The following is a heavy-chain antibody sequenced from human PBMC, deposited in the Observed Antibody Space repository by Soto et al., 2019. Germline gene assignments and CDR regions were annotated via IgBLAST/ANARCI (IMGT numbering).Heavy chain of an antibody. D-gene: IGHD3-10*02. CDR3: ARTSPTIIGGYFDC. CDR1: GGSISSGGYY. J-gene: IGHJ4*02. CDR2: IYHSGST. Sequence: SETLSLTCTVSGGSISSGGYYWSWIRQHPGKGLEWIGYIYHSGSTYYNPSLKSRVTISVDTSKNQFSLKLGSVTAADTAVYYCARTSPTIIGGYFDCWGQGTLVTVSS. V-gene: IGHV4-31*03.